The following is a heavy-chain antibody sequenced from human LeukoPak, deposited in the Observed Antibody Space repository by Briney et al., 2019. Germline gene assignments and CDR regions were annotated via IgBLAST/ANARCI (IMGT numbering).Heavy chain of an antibody. Sequence: SETLSLTCTVSGGSISSGGYYWSWIRQPPGKGLEWIGYIYHSGSTYYNPSLKSRVTISVDRSKNQFSLKLSSVTAADTAVYYCARGIVPAATGGWFDPWGQGTLVTVSS. D-gene: IGHD2-2*01. CDR1: GGSISSGGYY. J-gene: IGHJ5*02. CDR2: IYHSGST. V-gene: IGHV4-30-2*01. CDR3: ARGIVPAATGGWFDP.